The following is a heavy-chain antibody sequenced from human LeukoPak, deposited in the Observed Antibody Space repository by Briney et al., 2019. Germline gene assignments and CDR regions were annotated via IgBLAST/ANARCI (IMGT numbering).Heavy chain of an antibody. CDR2: ISSSGSTI. Sequence: GGSLRLSCAASGFTFSDYYMSWIRQAPGKGLEWVSYISSSGSTIYYADSVKGRFTISRDNSKNTLYLQMNNLRAEDTAVYYCASLGPIRFLEWPPIWGQGTMVTVSS. CDR1: GFTFSDYY. J-gene: IGHJ3*02. CDR3: ASLGPIRFLEWPPI. V-gene: IGHV3-11*01. D-gene: IGHD3-3*01.